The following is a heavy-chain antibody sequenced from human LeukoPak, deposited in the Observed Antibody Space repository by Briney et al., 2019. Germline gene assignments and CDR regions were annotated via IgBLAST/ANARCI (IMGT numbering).Heavy chain of an antibody. CDR1: GGSITSADYY. V-gene: IGHV4-30-4*08. J-gene: IGHJ4*02. Sequence: SETLSLTCTVSGGSITSADYYWSWIRQPPGKGLEWLGYIYYSGGTYYNPSLKSRLTITISADTSKNQFSLNLSSVTAADTAAYYCATGSRWTYYFDYWGQGTLVTVSS. CDR3: ATGSRWTYYFDY. D-gene: IGHD3/OR15-3a*01. CDR2: IYYSGGT.